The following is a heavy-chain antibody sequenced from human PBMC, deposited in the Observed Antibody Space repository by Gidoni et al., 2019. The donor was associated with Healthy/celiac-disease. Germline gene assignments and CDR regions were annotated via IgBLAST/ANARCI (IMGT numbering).Heavy chain of an antibody. J-gene: IGHJ4*02. D-gene: IGHD3-3*01. CDR2: FEPEDGET. V-gene: IGHV1-24*01. CDR3: AIGLGRFLEWLSPLFDY. Sequence: QVQLVQSGAEVKKPGASVKVSCKVSGYTLTELSMHWVRQAPGKGLEWMGGFEPEDGETIYAKKFQGRVTMTEDTSTDTAYMELSSLRSEDTAVYYCAIGLGRFLEWLSPLFDYWGQGTLVTVSS. CDR1: GYTLTELS.